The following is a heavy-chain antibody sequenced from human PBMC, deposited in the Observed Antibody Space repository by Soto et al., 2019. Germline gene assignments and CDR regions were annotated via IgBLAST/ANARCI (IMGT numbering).Heavy chain of an antibody. Sequence: EVQLVESGGGLVQPGGSLRLSCAASGFTFSTYWMHWVRQAPGKGLVWVSRINSDGSSTSYADSVKGRFTISRDNAKNALYPQMNRLRDEDTAVYYWSTLVVPASPLGYWGQGTLVTVSS. CDR3: STLVVPASPLGY. D-gene: IGHD2-2*01. J-gene: IGHJ4*02. V-gene: IGHV3-74*01. CDR1: GFTFSTYW. CDR2: INSDGSST.